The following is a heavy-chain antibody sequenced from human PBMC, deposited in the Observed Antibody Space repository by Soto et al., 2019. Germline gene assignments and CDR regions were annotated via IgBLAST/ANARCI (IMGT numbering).Heavy chain of an antibody. D-gene: IGHD2-15*01. CDR1: GYTFTSYG. Sequence: VKVSCKASGYTFTSYGISWVRQAPGQGLEWMGWISAYNGNTNYAQKLQGRVTMTTDTSTSTDYMERRSLRSDDTAEYDCAREGVVVAATAHDAFDIWGQGAMVTV. CDR2: ISAYNGNT. J-gene: IGHJ3*02. CDR3: AREGVVVAATAHDAFDI. V-gene: IGHV1-18*01.